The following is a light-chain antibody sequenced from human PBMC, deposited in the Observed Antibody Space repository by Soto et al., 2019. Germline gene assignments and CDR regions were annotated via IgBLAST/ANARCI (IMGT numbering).Light chain of an antibody. Sequence: EIVLTQSPGTLSLSPGERATLSCRASQSVSSSYLAWYQHKPGQPPMLLIYGASNRATGIPDRFSGSGSGTDFTLTISRVEPEDFAVYYCQQYGISPRTFGQGTKVEIK. CDR1: QSVSSSY. J-gene: IGKJ1*01. CDR3: QQYGISPRT. V-gene: IGKV3-20*01. CDR2: GAS.